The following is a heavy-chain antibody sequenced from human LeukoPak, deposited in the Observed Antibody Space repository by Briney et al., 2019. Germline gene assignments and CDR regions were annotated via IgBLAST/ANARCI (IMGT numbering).Heavy chain of an antibody. V-gene: IGHV1-69*04. D-gene: IGHD5-18*01. CDR3: ARDQGLTAPPPYGLDV. J-gene: IGHJ6*02. Sequence: SVKVSCKASGGTFSSYAISWVRQAPGQGLEWMGRIIPVLNITTYAQRFQGRVTITADTSTSTVYMELSSLRSEETAVYYCARDQGLTAPPPYGLDVWGQGTTVIVSS. CDR2: IIPVLNIT. CDR1: GGTFSSYA.